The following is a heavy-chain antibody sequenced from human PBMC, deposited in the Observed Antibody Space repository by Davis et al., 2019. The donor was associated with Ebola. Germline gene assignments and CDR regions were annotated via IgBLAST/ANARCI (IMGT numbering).Heavy chain of an antibody. J-gene: IGHJ6*02. V-gene: IGHV3-30-3*01. CDR1: GFTFSSYA. D-gene: IGHD3-3*01. Sequence: GESLKMSCAASGFTFSSYAMHWVRQAPGKGLEWVAVISYDGSNKYYADSVKGRFTISRDNSKNTLYLQMNSLRAEDTAVYYCARDIGDTIFGVVITHYYYYGMDVWGQGTTVTVSS. CDR2: ISYDGSNK. CDR3: ARDIGDTIFGVVITHYYYYGMDV.